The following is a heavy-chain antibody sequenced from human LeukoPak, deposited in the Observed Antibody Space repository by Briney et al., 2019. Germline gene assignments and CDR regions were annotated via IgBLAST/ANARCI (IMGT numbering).Heavy chain of an antibody. J-gene: IGHJ4*02. CDR1: GYTFTGYY. Sequence: ASVKVSCKASGYTFTGYYMHWVRQAPGQGLEWMGWINPNSGGTNYAQKFQGRVTMTRDTSISTAYMELSRLRSDDTAVYYCARARARGAMVAPFDYWGQGTLVTVSS. CDR3: ARARARGAMVAPFDY. CDR2: INPNSGGT. D-gene: IGHD5-18*01. V-gene: IGHV1-2*02.